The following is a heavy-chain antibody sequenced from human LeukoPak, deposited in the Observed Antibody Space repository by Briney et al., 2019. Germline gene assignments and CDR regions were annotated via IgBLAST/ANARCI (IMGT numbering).Heavy chain of an antibody. CDR3: AKSRLVAVVAAYMDV. V-gene: IGHV3-30*18. CDR2: ISYDASNK. J-gene: IGHJ6*04. Sequence: PGRSLRLSCAASGFTFSSYAMHWVRQAPGKGLEWVTIISYDASNKYCADSVKGRFTISRDNSKNTLYLQLDSLRPEDTAVYYCAKSRLVAVVAAYMDVWGKGTTVTVSS. D-gene: IGHD2-15*01. CDR1: GFTFSSYA.